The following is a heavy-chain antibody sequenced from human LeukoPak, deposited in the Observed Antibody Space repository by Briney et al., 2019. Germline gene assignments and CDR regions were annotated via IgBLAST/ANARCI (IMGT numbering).Heavy chain of an antibody. CDR1: GFTFDDYA. CDR2: ISGDGGST. V-gene: IGHV3-43*02. Sequence: GGSLRLSCAASGFTFDDYAMHWIRNAQGTGMEWVSLISGDGGSTYYADSVKGRFTISRDNSKNSLYLQMNSLRTEDTALYYCAKGTYPWELLFGYWGQGTLVTVSS. CDR3: AKGTYPWELLFGY. D-gene: IGHD1-26*01. J-gene: IGHJ4*02.